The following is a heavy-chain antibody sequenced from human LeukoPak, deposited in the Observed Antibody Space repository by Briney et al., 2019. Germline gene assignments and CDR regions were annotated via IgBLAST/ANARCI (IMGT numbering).Heavy chain of an antibody. CDR1: GFTFSGSA. J-gene: IGHJ3*02. D-gene: IGHD5-24*01. CDR3: TRPLKNGYNDAFDI. V-gene: IGHV3-73*01. Sequence: GGSLRLSCAASGFTFSGSAMHWVRQASGKGLEGVGRIRSKANSYATVYGESVKGRFTISRDDSKNTAYLQMNSLKTEDTAVYYCTRPLKNGYNDAFDIWGQGTMVTVSS. CDR2: IRSKANSYAT.